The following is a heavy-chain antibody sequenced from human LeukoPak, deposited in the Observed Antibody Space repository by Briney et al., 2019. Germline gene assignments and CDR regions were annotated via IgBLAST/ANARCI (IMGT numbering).Heavy chain of an antibody. J-gene: IGHJ6*03. CDR1: GFTFSDFY. Sequence: GGSLRLSCAASGFTFSDFYMNWIRQAPGKGLEWVSYISSSGSTIHYADSVKGRFTISRDNAKNSLYPQMNSLRAEDTAVYYCARDPHIGATAGTGYFYYYYMDVWGKGTTVTVSS. D-gene: IGHD6-13*01. CDR3: ARDPHIGATAGTGYFYYYYMDV. V-gene: IGHV3-11*01. CDR2: ISSSGSTI.